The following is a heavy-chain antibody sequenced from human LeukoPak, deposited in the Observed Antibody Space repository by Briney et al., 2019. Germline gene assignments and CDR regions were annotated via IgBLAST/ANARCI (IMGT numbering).Heavy chain of an antibody. D-gene: IGHD3-3*01. CDR2: IIPIFGTA. CDR1: GGTFISYA. V-gene: IGHV1-69*13. Sequence: SVKVSCKASGGTFISYAISWVRQAPGQGLEWMGGIIPIFGTANYAQKFQGRVTITADESTSTAYMELSSLRSEDTAVYYCARLRITISSHFDPWGQGTLVTVSS. J-gene: IGHJ5*02. CDR3: ARLRITISSHFDP.